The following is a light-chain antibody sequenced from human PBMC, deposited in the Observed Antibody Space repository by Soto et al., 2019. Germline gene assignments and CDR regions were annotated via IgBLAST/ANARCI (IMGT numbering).Light chain of an antibody. Sequence: QSVLTQPPSVSGAPGQRVSISCTGSSSNIGAGHDVHWYQQVPGTAPKLLIYGDNNRPSGVPDRFSASTSGTSASLAISGLQTEDEADYYCHSYDSSLGGFYVFGTGTKLTVL. CDR1: SSNIGAGHD. CDR2: GDN. V-gene: IGLV1-40*01. J-gene: IGLJ1*01. CDR3: HSYDSSLGGFYV.